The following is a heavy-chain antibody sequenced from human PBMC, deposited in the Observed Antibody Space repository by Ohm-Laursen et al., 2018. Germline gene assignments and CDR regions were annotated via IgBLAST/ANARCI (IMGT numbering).Heavy chain of an antibody. CDR1: GFTFSSYW. J-gene: IGHJ4*02. CDR3: ARDYRYDY. V-gene: IGHV3-33*08. CDR2: IRYDGSNE. D-gene: IGHD1-26*01. Sequence: SLRLSCAASGFTFSSYWMSWVRQAPGKGLEWIAVIRYDGSNEYYADYLKGRFTISRDNSKNTLYLQMNSLRVEDTAVYYCARDYRYDYWGQGTLVTVSS.